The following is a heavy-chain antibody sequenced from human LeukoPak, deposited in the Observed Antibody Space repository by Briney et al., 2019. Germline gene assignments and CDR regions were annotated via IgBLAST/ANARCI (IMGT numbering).Heavy chain of an antibody. CDR1: GYTFTSYG. J-gene: IGHJ4*02. V-gene: IGHV1-18*01. Sequence: ASVKVSCKASGYTFTSYGISWVRQAPGQGLEWMGWISAYNGNTNYAQKLQGRVTMTTDTSTSTAYMELSSLRSEDTAVYYCAAVTYYDILTGYYPFDYWGQGTLVTVSS. D-gene: IGHD3-9*01. CDR3: AAVTYYDILTGYYPFDY. CDR2: ISAYNGNT.